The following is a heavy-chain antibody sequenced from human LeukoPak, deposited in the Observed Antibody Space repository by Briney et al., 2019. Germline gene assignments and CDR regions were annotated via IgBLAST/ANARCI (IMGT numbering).Heavy chain of an antibody. CDR1: GYTFTSYD. D-gene: IGHD5-12*01. J-gene: IGHJ4*02. CDR2: ISAYNGDT. CDR3: ARDRRWGFSGYELDY. V-gene: IGHV1-18*01. Sequence: ASVKVSFKASGYTFTSYDISWVRQAPGQGLEWLGWISAYNGDTTYAQNFQGRVTMTTDTSTTTAYMELRGLRSDGTAVYYCARDRRWGFSGYELDYWGQGTLVTVSS.